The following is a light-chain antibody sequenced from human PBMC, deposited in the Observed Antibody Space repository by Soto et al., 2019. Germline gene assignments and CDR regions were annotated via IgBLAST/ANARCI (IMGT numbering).Light chain of an antibody. J-gene: IGKJ4*01. Sequence: DIQLTQSPSFLSASVGDRVTITCRASQGISSYLVWYQQKPGKAPNLLIYATSTLQSGVPSRFSGSGSGTEFTLTISSLQPEDFGTYYCQQLDTYPLTFGGGTKVEIK. V-gene: IGKV1-9*01. CDR2: ATS. CDR1: QGISSY. CDR3: QQLDTYPLT.